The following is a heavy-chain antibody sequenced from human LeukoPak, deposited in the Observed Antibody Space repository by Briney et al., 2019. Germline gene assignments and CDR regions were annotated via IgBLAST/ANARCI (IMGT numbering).Heavy chain of an antibody. CDR2: ISNIARDI. Sequence: PRGSLRLSCEASGFTFADYEMNWVRQAPGKGLEWVSYISNIARDIYYADSVKGRFTISRDNAKKSLYLQMDSLRAEDTAIYYCAVLDGGVSFDVWGQGTKVTVSS. D-gene: IGHD2-8*02. J-gene: IGHJ3*01. V-gene: IGHV3-48*03. CDR3: AVLDGGVSFDV. CDR1: GFTFADYE.